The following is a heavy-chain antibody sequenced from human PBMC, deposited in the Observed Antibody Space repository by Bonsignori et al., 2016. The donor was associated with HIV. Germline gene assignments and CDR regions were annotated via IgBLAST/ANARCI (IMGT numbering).Heavy chain of an antibody. J-gene: IGHJ4*02. CDR2: ISYDGSNK. Sequence: WIRQPPGKGLEWVAVISYDGSNKYYADSVKGRFTISRDNSKNTLYLQMNSLRAEDTAVYYCAKLATPGDTMLFDYWGQGTLVTVSS. CDR3: AKLATPGDTMLFDY. V-gene: IGHV3-30*18. D-gene: IGHD3-10*01.